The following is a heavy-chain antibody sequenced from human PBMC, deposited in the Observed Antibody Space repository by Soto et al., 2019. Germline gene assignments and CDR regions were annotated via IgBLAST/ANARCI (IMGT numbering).Heavy chain of an antibody. Sequence: SGPTLVNPTQPLTLTCIFSGFSLRTSGVGVGWIRQPPGKALEWLGFIYWNDDKRYSPSLKSRLTITKDTSKNQVVLTMTNMDPVDTATYYCAKSGSSGWYGWFDPWGQGTLVTVSS. CDR3: AKSGSSGWYGWFDP. CDR2: IYWNDDK. J-gene: IGHJ5*02. CDR1: GFSLRTSGVG. V-gene: IGHV2-5*01. D-gene: IGHD6-19*01.